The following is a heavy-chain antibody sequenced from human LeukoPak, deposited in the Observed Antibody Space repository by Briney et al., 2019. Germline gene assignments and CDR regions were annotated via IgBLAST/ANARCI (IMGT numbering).Heavy chain of an antibody. Sequence: PSETLSLTCAVSGGSISSYYWSWIRQPPGKRLEWIGFFYYSGSTNYNPSLKSRVTISVDTSKNHFSLKLSSVTAADTAVYYRARGPGGYSYGYYFDYWGQGTLVTVSS. D-gene: IGHD5-18*01. CDR2: FYYSGST. V-gene: IGHV4-59*01. CDR3: ARGPGGYSYGYYFDY. CDR1: GGSISSYY. J-gene: IGHJ4*02.